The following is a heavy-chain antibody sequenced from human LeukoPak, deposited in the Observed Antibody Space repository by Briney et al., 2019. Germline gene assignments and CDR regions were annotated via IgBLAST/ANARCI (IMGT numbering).Heavy chain of an antibody. CDR1: GFTFSSYG. D-gene: IGHD3-22*01. J-gene: IGHJ4*02. V-gene: IGHV3-30*03. CDR3: ARSYDSSGYYEVDY. CDR2: ISYDGSNK. Sequence: GGSLRLSCAASGFTFSSYGMHWVRQAPGKGLEWVAVISYDGSNKYYADSVKGRFTISRDNSKNTLYLQMNSLRAEDTAVYYCARSYDSSGYYEVDYWGQGTLVTVSS.